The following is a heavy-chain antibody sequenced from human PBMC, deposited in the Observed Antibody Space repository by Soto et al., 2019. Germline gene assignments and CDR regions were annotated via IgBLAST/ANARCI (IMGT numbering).Heavy chain of an antibody. CDR3: ARDPSFAQYCSGGSCYVGGFDV. CDR1: GGSISSYY. CDR2: IYYSGST. Sequence: ASETLSLTCTVCGGSISSYYWSWIRQPPGKGLEWIGYIYYSGSTNYNPSLKSRVTISVDTSKNQFSLKLSSVTAADTAVYYCARDPSFAQYCSGGSCYVGGFDVWGQGTTVPV. D-gene: IGHD2-15*01. V-gene: IGHV4-59*01. J-gene: IGHJ3*01.